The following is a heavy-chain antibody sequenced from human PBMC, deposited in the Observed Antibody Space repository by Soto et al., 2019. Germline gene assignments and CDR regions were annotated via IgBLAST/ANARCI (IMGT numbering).Heavy chain of an antibody. Sequence: EVQLVESGGGLVQPGGSLRLSCAASGFTFSTYWMTWVRRPPGKGLEWVANLDQVGSGGYYVDSVRGRFTTSRDNAKNSLYLQMNSLRAEDTAVYYCVCGGNFFVYWGQGTLVTVSP. D-gene: IGHD3-16*01. CDR3: VCGGNFFVY. CDR2: LDQVGSGG. V-gene: IGHV3-7*01. J-gene: IGHJ4*02. CDR1: GFTFSTYW.